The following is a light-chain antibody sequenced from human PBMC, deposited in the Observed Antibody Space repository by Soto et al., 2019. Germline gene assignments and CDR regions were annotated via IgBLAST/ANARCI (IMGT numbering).Light chain of an antibody. CDR1: QSVSSN. J-gene: IGKJ1*01. CDR3: QQRYSWLRV. CDR2: GAS. V-gene: IGKV3-15*01. Sequence: EIVMTQSPATLSVSPGERATLSCRASQSVSSNLAWYQQKPGQAPRLLIYGASTRATGIPARFSGSGSGTEFTLTIGSLESDDFAIYYCQQRYSWLRVFGPGTKVDIK.